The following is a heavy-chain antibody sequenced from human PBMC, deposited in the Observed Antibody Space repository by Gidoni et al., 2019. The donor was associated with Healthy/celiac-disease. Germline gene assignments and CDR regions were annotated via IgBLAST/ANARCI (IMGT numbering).Heavy chain of an antibody. Sequence: QVYLVQSAPEASKPGAAVKVSWTVSGDKFTELSMHWVRQAPGKGLEWMGGFDPEDGQTIYAQKFQGRVTMTEDTSTDTAYMELCSLGSEDTAIYYCATSDSSGWYGHDYWGQGTLVTVST. CDR2: FDPEDGQT. CDR1: GDKFTELS. D-gene: IGHD6-19*01. V-gene: IGHV1-24*01. CDR3: ATSDSSGWYGHDY. J-gene: IGHJ4*01.